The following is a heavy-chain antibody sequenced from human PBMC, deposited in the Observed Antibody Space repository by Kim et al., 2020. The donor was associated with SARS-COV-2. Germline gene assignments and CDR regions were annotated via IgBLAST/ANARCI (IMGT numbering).Heavy chain of an antibody. D-gene: IGHD4-17*01. Sequence: ASVKVSCKASGYTFTNYGMNWVRQAPGQGLEWMGWINTNTGNPTYAQGFTGRFVFSLDTSVSTAYLQISSLKAEDTAIYYCSRDTVTPDYWGPGTLVTVS. CDR3: SRDTVTPDY. J-gene: IGHJ4*02. CDR1: GYTFTNYG. CDR2: INTNTGNP. V-gene: IGHV7-4-1*02.